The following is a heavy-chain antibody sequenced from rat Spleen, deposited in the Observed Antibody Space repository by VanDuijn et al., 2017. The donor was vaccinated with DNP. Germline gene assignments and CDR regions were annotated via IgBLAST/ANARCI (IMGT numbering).Heavy chain of an antibody. V-gene: IGHV3-3*01. D-gene: IGHD1-5*01. CDR2: INNEGST. CDR3: ARWKIGPHYFDY. Sequence: EVQLQESGPGLVKPSQPLSLTCSVTDYSITSSYRWNWIRKFPGNKMEWMGYINNEGSTNYNPSLKSRISITRDTSKNQFFLQLNSVSPEDTATYYCARWKIGPHYFDYWGQGVMVTVSS. J-gene: IGHJ2*01. CDR1: DYSITSSYR.